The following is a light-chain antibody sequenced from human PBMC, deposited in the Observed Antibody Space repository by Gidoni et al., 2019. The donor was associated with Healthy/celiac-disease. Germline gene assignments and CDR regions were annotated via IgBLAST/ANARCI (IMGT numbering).Light chain of an antibody. J-gene: IGKJ1*01. CDR1: QSISSW. Sequence: DIQMTQSPSTLSASVGDRVTITCRASQSISSWLAWYQQKPGKAPKLLIYDASSLESQVPSRFSGSGSGTEFTLTISSLQPDDFATYYCQQYNSYPETFGQGTKVEIK. CDR3: QQYNSYPET. CDR2: DAS. V-gene: IGKV1-5*01.